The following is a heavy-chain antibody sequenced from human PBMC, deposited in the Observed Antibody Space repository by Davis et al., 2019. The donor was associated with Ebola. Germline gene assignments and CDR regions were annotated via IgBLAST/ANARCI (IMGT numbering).Heavy chain of an antibody. V-gene: IGHV3-21*01. Sequence: GESLKISCAASGFTFSSYSMNWVRQAPGKGLEWVSSISSSSSYIYYADSVKGRFTIARDNATNSLYLQMNSLRAEDTAVYYCASYDFWSGGYGMDVWGQGTTVTVSS. CDR3: ASYDFWSGGYGMDV. D-gene: IGHD3-3*01. J-gene: IGHJ6*02. CDR1: GFTFSSYS. CDR2: ISSSSSYI.